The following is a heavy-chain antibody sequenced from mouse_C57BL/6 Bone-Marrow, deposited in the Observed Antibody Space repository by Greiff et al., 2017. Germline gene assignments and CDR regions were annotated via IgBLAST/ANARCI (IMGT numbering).Heavy chain of an antibody. Sequence: EVQRVESGGDLVKPGGSLKLSCAASGFTFSSYGMSWVRQTPDKRLEWVATISSGRSYTYYPDSVKGRFTISSDNAKNTLYLQMSSLKSEDTAMYYCARRAYYDYDEAMDYWGQGTSVTVSS. J-gene: IGHJ4*01. CDR3: ARRAYYDYDEAMDY. V-gene: IGHV5-6*01. D-gene: IGHD2-4*01. CDR2: ISSGRSYT. CDR1: GFTFSSYG.